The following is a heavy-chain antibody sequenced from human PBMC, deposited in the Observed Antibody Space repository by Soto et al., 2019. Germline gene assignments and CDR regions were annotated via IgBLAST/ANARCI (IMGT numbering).Heavy chain of an antibody. CDR1: GFTFSSYA. Sequence: RLSCAASGFTFSSYAMSWVRQAPGKGLEWVSAISGSGGSTYYADSVKGRFTISRDNSKNTLYLQMNSLRAEDTAVYYCAKGYTPLGAFDIWGQGTMVTVSS. CDR3: AKGYTPLGAFDI. D-gene: IGHD3-16*02. J-gene: IGHJ3*02. CDR2: ISGSGGST. V-gene: IGHV3-23*01.